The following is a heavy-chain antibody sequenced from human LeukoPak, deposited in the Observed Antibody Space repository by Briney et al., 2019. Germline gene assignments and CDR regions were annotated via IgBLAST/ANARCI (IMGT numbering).Heavy chain of an antibody. CDR1: GYTFTAHF. CDR3: ARDMGYTYGYRLYHYGMDL. J-gene: IGHJ6*02. D-gene: IGHD5-18*01. Sequence: ASVKVSCKASGYTFTAHFLHWVRQAPGQGLEWMGWINPNSGGPIYAQKFHDRVTMTTDTSITTAYMELTGLKSDDTAVYYCARDMGYTYGYRLYHYGMDLWGQGTTVTVSS. CDR2: INPNSGGP. V-gene: IGHV1-2*02.